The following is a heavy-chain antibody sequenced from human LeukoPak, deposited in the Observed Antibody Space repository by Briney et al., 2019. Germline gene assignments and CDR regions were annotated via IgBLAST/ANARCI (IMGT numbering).Heavy chain of an antibody. Sequence: GGSLRLSCAASGFAFSLYGMSWVRQAPGQGLEWVSGVTGSGVTGSGVTTNYAESVRGRFTVSRDNSRDTVCLQMDSLRADDTAVYYCAKGFYGSATSYYGMDVWGQGTTVTVSS. V-gene: IGHV3-23*01. J-gene: IGHJ6*02. CDR2: VTGSGVTGSGVTT. CDR1: GFAFSLYG. CDR3: AKGFYGSATSYYGMDV. D-gene: IGHD3-10*01.